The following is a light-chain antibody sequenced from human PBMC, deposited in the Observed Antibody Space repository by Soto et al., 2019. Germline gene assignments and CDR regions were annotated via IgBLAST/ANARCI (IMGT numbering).Light chain of an antibody. CDR2: GAS. CDR3: QRYGS. J-gene: IGKJ1*01. V-gene: IGKV3-20*01. Sequence: EIVMTQSPATLSVSPGERATLSCRASQSVSSKLAWFQQKPGQAPSLLIYGASSRATGIPDRFSGSGSGTDFTLTISRLEPEDFAVYYCQRYGSFGQGTKVDIK. CDR1: QSVSSK.